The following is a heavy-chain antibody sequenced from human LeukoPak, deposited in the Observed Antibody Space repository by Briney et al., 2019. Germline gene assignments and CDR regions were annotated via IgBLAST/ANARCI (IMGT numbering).Heavy chain of an antibody. CDR2: INEDGSTT. V-gene: IGHV3-74*01. CDR3: AKALGPLDFWSGFYDNWFGP. D-gene: IGHD3-3*01. Sequence: GGSLRLSCAASGFTFSSNWMHWVRQAPGKGLVWVSRINEDGSTTNYADSVKGRSTIFRDNAKNTLYLQMNSLRAEDTAVYYCAKALGPLDFWSGFYDNWFGPWGQGTLVTVSP. CDR1: GFTFSSNW. J-gene: IGHJ5*02.